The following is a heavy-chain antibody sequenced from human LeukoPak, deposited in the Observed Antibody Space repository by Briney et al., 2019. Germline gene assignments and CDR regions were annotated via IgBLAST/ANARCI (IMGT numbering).Heavy chain of an antibody. V-gene: IGHV5-51*01. CDR3: ARQTAMGRSGDY. J-gene: IGHJ4*02. Sequence: GESLKISCKASGDSFTSYWIGWVRHMPGKGLEWMGIIDPSDSETRYTPSFQGQVTISVDKSLPTAYLQWNSLKASDPAMYYCARQTAMGRSGDYWGQGTLVTVSS. CDR1: GDSFTSYW. CDR2: IDPSDSET. D-gene: IGHD7-27*01.